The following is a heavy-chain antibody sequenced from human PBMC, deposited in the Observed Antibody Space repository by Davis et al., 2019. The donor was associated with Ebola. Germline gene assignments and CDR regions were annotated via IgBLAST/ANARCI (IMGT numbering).Heavy chain of an antibody. CDR2: IYYSGST. J-gene: IGHJ4*02. V-gene: IGHV4-30-4*01. D-gene: IGHD2-15*01. CDR3: AGNGGSCYSCFDY. Sequence: WIRQPPGKGLEWIGYIYYSGSTYYNPSLKSRVTISVDTSKNQFSLKLSSVTAADTAVYYCAGNGGSCYSCFDYWGQGTLVTVSS.